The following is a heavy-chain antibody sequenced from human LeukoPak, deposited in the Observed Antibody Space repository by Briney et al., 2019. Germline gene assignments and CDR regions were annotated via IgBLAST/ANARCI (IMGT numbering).Heavy chain of an antibody. J-gene: IGHJ6*03. CDR3: ASDSTRGHYYYYMDV. Sequence: PSETLSLTCAVYGGSFSGYYWSWIRQPPGKGLEWIGEIDHSGSTNYNPSLKGRVTISIDTSKNQFSLKLNSVTAADTAVYYCASDSTRGHYYYYMDVWGKGTTVTVSS. CDR2: IDHSGST. V-gene: IGHV4-34*01. CDR1: GGSFSGYY. D-gene: IGHD2-2*01.